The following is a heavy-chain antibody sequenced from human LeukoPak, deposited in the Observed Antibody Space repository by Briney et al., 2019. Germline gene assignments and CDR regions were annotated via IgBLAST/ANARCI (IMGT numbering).Heavy chain of an antibody. CDR1: GFTFSSYS. CDR2: ISSGTSYI. Sequence: GGSLRLSCAASGFTFSSYSMNWVRQAPGKGLEWVSSISSGTSYIYYADSVKGRFTISRDNAKNSLYLQMNSLRAEDTAVYYCARDVKEWQGDYWGQGTLVTVSS. D-gene: IGHD6-19*01. CDR3: ARDVKEWQGDY. J-gene: IGHJ4*02. V-gene: IGHV3-21*01.